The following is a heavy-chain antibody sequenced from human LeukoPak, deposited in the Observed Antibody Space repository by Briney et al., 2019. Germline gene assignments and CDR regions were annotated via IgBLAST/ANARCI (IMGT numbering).Heavy chain of an antibody. CDR1: GGSISSGSYY. J-gene: IGHJ4*02. CDR3: AGGVRDGYNPR. V-gene: IGHV4-61*02. CDR2: IYTSGST. Sequence: PSETLSLTCTVSGGSISSGSYYWSWIRQPAGKGLEWIGRIYTSGSTNYNPSLKSRVTISVDTSKNQFSLKLSSVTAADTAVYYCAGGVRDGYNPRWGQGTRVTVSS. D-gene: IGHD5-24*01.